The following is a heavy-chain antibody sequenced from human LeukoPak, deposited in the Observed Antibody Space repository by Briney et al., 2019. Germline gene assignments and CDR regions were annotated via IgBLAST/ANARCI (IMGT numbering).Heavy chain of an antibody. CDR2: FDPEDGET. D-gene: IGHD3-3*01. Sequence: ASVKVSCKVSGYTLTELSMHWVRQAPGKGLEWMGGFDPEDGETIYAQKFQGRVTMTEDTSTDTAYMELSSLRSEDTAVYYCATVKLQEWRNNWFDPWGQGTLVTVSS. CDR3: ATVKLQEWRNNWFDP. V-gene: IGHV1-24*01. CDR1: GYTLTELS. J-gene: IGHJ5*02.